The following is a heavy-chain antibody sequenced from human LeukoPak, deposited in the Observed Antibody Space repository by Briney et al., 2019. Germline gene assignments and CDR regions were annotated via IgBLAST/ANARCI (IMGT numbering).Heavy chain of an antibody. D-gene: IGHD1-26*01. V-gene: IGHV1-69*13. J-gene: IGHJ4*02. CDR3: ASGIVGATFCTI. CDR1: GGTFSSYA. CDR2: IIPIFGTA. Sequence: SVKVSCKASGGTFSSYAIIWVRQAPGQGLEWMGGIIPIFGTANYAQKFQGRVTITADESTSRAYMELSSLRSEDTAVYYCASGIVGATFCTIWGQGTLVTVPS.